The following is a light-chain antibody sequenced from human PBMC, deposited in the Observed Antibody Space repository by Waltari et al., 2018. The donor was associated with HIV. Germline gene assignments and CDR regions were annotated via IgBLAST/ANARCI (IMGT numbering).Light chain of an antibody. CDR2: LGS. CDR3: MQALQTPYT. J-gene: IGKJ2*01. CDR1: QSLLHSNGYNY. Sequence: DIVMTQSPLPLPVTPGEPASISCRSSQSLLHSNGYNYLYWYLQKPGHSPQLLIYLGSNRASGVPDRFSGSGSGTDFTLKISRVEAEDVGVYYCMQALQTPYTFGLGTKLQIK. V-gene: IGKV2-28*01.